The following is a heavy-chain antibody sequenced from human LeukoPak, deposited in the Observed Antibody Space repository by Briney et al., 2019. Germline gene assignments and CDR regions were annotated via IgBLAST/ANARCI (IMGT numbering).Heavy chain of an antibody. J-gene: IGHJ6*03. CDR3: ARDQVLMVYAPYYYYMDV. V-gene: IGHV3-30-3*01. CDR2: ISYDGSNK. D-gene: IGHD2-8*01. CDR1: GFTFSSYA. Sequence: PGGSLRLSCAASGFTFSSYAMHWVRQAPGKGLEWVAVISYDGSNKYYADSVKGRFTISRDNSKNTLCLQMNSLRAEDTAVYYCARDQVLMVYAPYYYYMDVWGKGTTDTVSS.